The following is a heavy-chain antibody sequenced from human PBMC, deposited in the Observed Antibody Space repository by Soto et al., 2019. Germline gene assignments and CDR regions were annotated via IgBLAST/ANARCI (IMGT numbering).Heavy chain of an antibody. CDR1: GFTFSSYA. CDR3: AKGVLLPLYGDYTSRGPTHFDY. V-gene: IGHV3-23*01. Sequence: GGSLRLSCAASGFTFSSYAMSWVRQAPGKGLEWVSAISGSGGSTYYADSVKGRFTISRDNSKNTLYLQMNSLRAEDTAVYYWAKGVLLPLYGDYTSRGPTHFDYWGQGTLVTVSS. D-gene: IGHD4-17*01. CDR2: ISGSGGST. J-gene: IGHJ4*02.